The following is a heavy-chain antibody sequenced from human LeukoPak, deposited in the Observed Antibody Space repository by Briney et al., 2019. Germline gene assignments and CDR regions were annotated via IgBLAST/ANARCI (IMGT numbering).Heavy chain of an antibody. V-gene: IGHV4-34*01. Sequence: PSETLSLTCAAYGGSFSGYYWSWIRQPPGKGLEWIGEINHSGSTNYNPSLKSRVTVSVDTSKNQFSLKLSSVTAADTAVYYCARCPYYYDSSGYFSIRGVKYYFDYWGQGTLVTVSS. CDR1: GGSFSGYY. J-gene: IGHJ4*02. CDR3: ARCPYYYDSSGYFSIRGVKYYFDY. CDR2: INHSGST. D-gene: IGHD3-22*01.